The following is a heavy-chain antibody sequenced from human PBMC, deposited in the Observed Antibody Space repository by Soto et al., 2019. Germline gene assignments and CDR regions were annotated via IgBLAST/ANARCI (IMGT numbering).Heavy chain of an antibody. CDR2: INAYNGNT. J-gene: IGHJ5*02. CDR3: ARVLPPFET. Sequence: QVQLVQSGAEVKKPGASVKVSCKASGYTFTSYGISWVRQAPGQGLEWMGWINAYNGNTNYAQKLQGRVTMTTDTSTRTAYMELRRVRSDDTAVSYCARVLPPFETWGQGTLVTVSS. V-gene: IGHV1-18*01. CDR1: GYTFTSYG.